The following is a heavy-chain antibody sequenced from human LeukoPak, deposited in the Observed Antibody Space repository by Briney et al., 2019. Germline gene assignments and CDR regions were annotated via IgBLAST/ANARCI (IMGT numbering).Heavy chain of an antibody. D-gene: IGHD2-15*01. CDR2: ISYDGSTK. Sequence: GGSLRLSCAAAGFIFSSYGLHWVRQAPGKGLEWVAVISYDGSTKYYADSVKGRLTISRDNSRNTLYLQMNSLRAEDTAVYYCAKEACGGSCSSDYFDYWGQGTLVTVSS. J-gene: IGHJ4*02. V-gene: IGHV3-30*18. CDR3: AKEACGGSCSSDYFDY. CDR1: GFIFSSYG.